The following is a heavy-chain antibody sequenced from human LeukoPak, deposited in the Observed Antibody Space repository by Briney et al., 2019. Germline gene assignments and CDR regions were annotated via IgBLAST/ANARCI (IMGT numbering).Heavy chain of an antibody. D-gene: IGHD6-19*01. CDR3: ARHFLTWLGRTVGYYFDY. J-gene: IGHJ4*02. V-gene: IGHV4-59*08. CDR2: IYYSGST. Sequence: PSETLTLTCTVSGGSISSYYWSWIRQPPGKGLERIGYIYYSGSTNYNPSLKSRVTISVDTSKNQFSLKLSSVTAADTAVYYCARHFLTWLGRTVGYYFDYWGQGSLVTVSS. CDR1: GGSISSYY.